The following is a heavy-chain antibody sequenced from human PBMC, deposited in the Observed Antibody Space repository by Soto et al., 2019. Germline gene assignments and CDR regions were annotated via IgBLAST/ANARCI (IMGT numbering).Heavy chain of an antibody. CDR2: ISGCGSST. J-gene: IGHJ4*02. D-gene: IGHD6-13*01. CDR1: GFTFSSFA. V-gene: IGHV3-23*01. CDR3: AGVAGYYDY. Sequence: EVQLLESGGGLVQPGGSLRLSCAASGFTFSSFAMSWVRQAPGKGLEWVSAISGCGSSTYYADPVKGRFTISRDTSKSPLYLQMNRLRAEDTAVYCCAGVAGYYDYWGQGTLVTVSS.